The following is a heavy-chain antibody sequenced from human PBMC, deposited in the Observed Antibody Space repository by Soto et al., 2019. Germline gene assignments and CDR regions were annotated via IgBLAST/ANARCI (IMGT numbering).Heavy chain of an antibody. CDR2: IKSKTDGGTT. CDR3: TTSEYYYDSSGPYYFDY. J-gene: IGHJ4*02. V-gene: IGHV3-15*01. D-gene: IGHD3-22*01. CDR1: GFTFSNAW. Sequence: EVQLVESGGGLVQPGGSLRLSCAASGFTFSNAWMSWVRQAPGKGLEWVGRIKSKTDGGTTDYAAPVKGRFTISRDDSKNTLYLQMNSLKTEDTAVYYCTTSEYYYDSSGPYYFDYWGQGTLVTVSS.